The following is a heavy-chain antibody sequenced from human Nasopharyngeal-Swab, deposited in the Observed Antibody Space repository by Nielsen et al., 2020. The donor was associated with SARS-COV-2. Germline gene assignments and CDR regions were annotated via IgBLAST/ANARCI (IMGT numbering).Heavy chain of an antibody. D-gene: IGHD7-27*01. CDR3: ARDDLTAYDAFDI. J-gene: IGHJ3*02. CDR1: GYTFTGYY. Sequence: ASVKVSCKASGYTFTGYYMHWVRQAPGQGLEWMGWINPNSGGTNYAHKFQGRVTMTRDTSISTAYMELSRLRSDDTAVYYCARDDLTAYDAFDIWGQGTMVTVSS. CDR2: INPNSGGT. V-gene: IGHV1-2*02.